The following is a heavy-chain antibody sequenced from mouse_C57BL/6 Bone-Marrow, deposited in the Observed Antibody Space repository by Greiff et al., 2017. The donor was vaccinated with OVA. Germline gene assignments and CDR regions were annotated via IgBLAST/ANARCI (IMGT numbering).Heavy chain of an antibody. CDR3: TKFDDGYRYFDV. CDR2: IYPGNSDT. J-gene: IGHJ1*03. CDR1: GYTFTSYW. Sequence: VQLKQSGPVLARPGASVKMSCKTSGYTFTSYWMHWVKQRPGQGLEWIGAIYPGNSDTSYNQKFKGKAKLTAVTSASTAYMELSSLTNEDSAVYYCTKFDDGYRYFDVWGTGTTVTVSS. D-gene: IGHD2-3*01. V-gene: IGHV1-5*01.